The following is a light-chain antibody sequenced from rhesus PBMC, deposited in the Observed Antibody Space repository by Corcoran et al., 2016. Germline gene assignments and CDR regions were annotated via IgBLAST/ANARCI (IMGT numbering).Light chain of an antibody. CDR2: FAS. V-gene: IGKV1S14*01. Sequence: DIQMTQSPSSLSASVGDRVTITGRASQSISNYLAWYQQKPGKAPKPLSYFASTLESGVPSRFSGSGSGTDFPLTISSLQPEDFAISYCQQHNSFPPPFGQGTKVEIK. CDR3: QQHNSFPPP. J-gene: IGKJ1*01. CDR1: QSISNY.